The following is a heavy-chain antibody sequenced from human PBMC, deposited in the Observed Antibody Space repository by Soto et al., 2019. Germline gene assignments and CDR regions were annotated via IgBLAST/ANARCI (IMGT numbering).Heavy chain of an antibody. CDR3: ARDRAGSPYYYYGMDV. D-gene: IGHD2-15*01. J-gene: IGHJ6*02. Sequence: QVQLVQSGAEVKKPGSSVKVSCKASGGTFSSYAISWVRQAPGQGLEWMGGIIPIFGTANYAQKFQGRVTITADESTSTAYMELSSLRSEDTAVYYCARDRAGSPYYYYGMDVWGQGTTVTVSS. V-gene: IGHV1-69*01. CDR2: IIPIFGTA. CDR1: GGTFSSYA.